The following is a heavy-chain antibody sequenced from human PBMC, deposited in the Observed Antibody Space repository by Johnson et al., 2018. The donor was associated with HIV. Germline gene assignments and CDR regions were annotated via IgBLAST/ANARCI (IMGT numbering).Heavy chain of an antibody. CDR1: GFTLSSYG. CDR2: ISYDGSNK. D-gene: IGHD1-1*01. CDR3: ARDAKSSTWSPDGTDAFDV. V-gene: IGHV3-30*03. Sequence: QMLLVESGGGLVQPGGSLRLSCAASGFTLSSYGMHWVRQAPGKGLEWVAVISYDGSNKYYADSVKGRFTISRDNSKNTLYLQMNSLRAEDTAVYYCARDAKSSTWSPDGTDAFDVWGQGTMVTVSS. J-gene: IGHJ3*01.